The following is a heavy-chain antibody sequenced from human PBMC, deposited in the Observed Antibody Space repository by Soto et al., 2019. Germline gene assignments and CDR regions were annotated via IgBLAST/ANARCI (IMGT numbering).Heavy chain of an antibody. CDR3: ARYVSSRYNNWIDP. D-gene: IGHD6-13*01. V-gene: IGHV3-33*01. J-gene: IGHJ5*02. CDR1: GFTFSSYG. Sequence: QVQLVESGGGVVQPGRSLRLSCAASGFTFSSYGMHWVRQAPGKGLEWVAVIWYEGGEKYYADSVKGRFTISRDNSKNTLYLQMNSLSAEDTAVYYCARYVSSRYNNWIDPWGQGTLVTVSS. CDR2: IWYEGGEK.